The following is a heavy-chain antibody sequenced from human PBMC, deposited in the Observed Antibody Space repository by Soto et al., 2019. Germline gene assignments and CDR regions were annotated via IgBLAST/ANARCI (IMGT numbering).Heavy chain of an antibody. Sequence: QVQLVESGGGVVQPGRSLRLSCAASGFPFTTYGMHWVREGPGKGLEWVAVISYDGSNKYYADSVKGRFTISRDNSKNTLYLQMNSLRPEERGLYYCVGGQYYFDYRGQGTLVTVSS. V-gene: IGHV3-30*03. D-gene: IGHD3-10*01. CDR1: GFPFTTYG. CDR2: ISYDGSNK. CDR3: VGGQYYFDY. J-gene: IGHJ4*02.